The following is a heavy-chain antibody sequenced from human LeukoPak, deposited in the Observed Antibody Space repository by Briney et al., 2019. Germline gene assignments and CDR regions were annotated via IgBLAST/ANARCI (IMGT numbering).Heavy chain of an antibody. D-gene: IGHD3-10*01. V-gene: IGHV4-39*01. CDR2: IYYSGST. Sequence: PSETLSLTCTVSGGSISSSSYYWGWIRQPPGKGLEWIGSIYYSGSTYYNPSLKSRVTISVDTSKNQFSLKLSSVTAADTAVHYCARSYGSGSYYISVTKFDPWGQGTLVTVSS. CDR1: GGSISSSSYY. CDR3: ARSYGSGSYYISVTKFDP. J-gene: IGHJ5*02.